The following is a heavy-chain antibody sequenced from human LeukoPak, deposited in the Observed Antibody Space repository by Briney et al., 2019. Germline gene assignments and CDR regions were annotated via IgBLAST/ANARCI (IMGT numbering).Heavy chain of an antibody. CDR1: GFTFSSYA. Sequence: GGSLRLSCAASGFTFSSYAMHWVRQAPGKGLEWVAVISYDGSNKYYADSVKGRFTISRDNSKNTLYLQMNSLRAEDTAVYYCAREGGYSSSAFDYWGQGTLVIVSS. CDR2: ISYDGSNK. V-gene: IGHV3-30-3*01. J-gene: IGHJ4*02. CDR3: AREGGYSSSAFDY. D-gene: IGHD6-6*01.